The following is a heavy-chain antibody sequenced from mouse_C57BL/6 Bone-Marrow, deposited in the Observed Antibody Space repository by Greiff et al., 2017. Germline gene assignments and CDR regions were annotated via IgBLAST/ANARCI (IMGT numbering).Heavy chain of an antibody. Sequence: QVQLKQSEAELARPGASVKMSCKASGYTFTSYTMHWVKQRPGQGLEWIGYINPSSGYTKYNQKFKDKATLTADKSSSTAYMQLSSLTSEDSAVYYCGVRRGLDYWGQGTTLTVSS. J-gene: IGHJ2*01. D-gene: IGHD2-14*01. CDR1: GYTFTSYT. CDR2: INPSSGYT. CDR3: GVRRGLDY. V-gene: IGHV1-4*01.